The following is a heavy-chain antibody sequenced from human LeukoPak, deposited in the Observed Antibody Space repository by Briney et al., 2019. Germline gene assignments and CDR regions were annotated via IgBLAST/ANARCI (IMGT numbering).Heavy chain of an antibody. CDR2: ISWNSGSI. V-gene: IGHV3-9*01. D-gene: IGHD1-1*01. CDR1: GFTFDDYA. CDR3: AKEGLTTGTDDYYYGMDV. J-gene: IGHJ6*02. Sequence: GGSLRLSCAASGFTFDDYAMHWVRQAPGKGLEWVSGISWNSGSIGYADSVKGRFTISRDNAKNSLYLQMNSLRAEGTALYYCAKEGLTTGTDDYYYGMDVWGQGTTVTVSS.